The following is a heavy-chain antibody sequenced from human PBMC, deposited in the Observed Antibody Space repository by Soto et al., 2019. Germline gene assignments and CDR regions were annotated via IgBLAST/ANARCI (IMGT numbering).Heavy chain of an antibody. Sequence: ASVKVSCKTSGYSFTKYHMHWVRQTPGQGLEWMGWINPGSGVTNQAQKFQGRVTMTRDTSITTTYMELNSLTSDDTAVYYCARVAGHKNARFDTWGQGALVTVSS. CDR1: GYSFTKYH. J-gene: IGHJ4*02. D-gene: IGHD1-1*01. CDR3: ARVAGHKNARFDT. CDR2: INPGSGVT. V-gene: IGHV1-2*02.